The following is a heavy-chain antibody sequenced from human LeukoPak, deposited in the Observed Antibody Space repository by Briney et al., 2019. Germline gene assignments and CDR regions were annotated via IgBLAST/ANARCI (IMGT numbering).Heavy chain of an antibody. V-gene: IGHV4-34*01. CDR2: VRHSGST. CDR1: GESITAYY. D-gene: IGHD3-10*01. CDR3: AGATATGTGRAFHY. Sequence: SETLSLTCAVYGESITAYYWTWIRQPPGKRLEWIGEVRHSGSTNYNPSLKSRVTMSVDMSKNQFSLKLNSVTAADTAVYYRAGATATGTGRAFHYWAQGNLVPVSS. J-gene: IGHJ4*02.